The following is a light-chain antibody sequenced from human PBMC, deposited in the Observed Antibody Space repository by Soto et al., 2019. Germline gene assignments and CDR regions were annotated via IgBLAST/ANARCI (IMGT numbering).Light chain of an antibody. CDR1: SCNVGGNT. CDR3: STWDDSLNGPL. V-gene: IGLV1-44*01. CDR2: SNS. J-gene: IGLJ3*02. Sequence: QSVLTQPPSASGTPGQRVTISCSGSSCNVGGNTVNWYQKVPGAAPKLIIFSNSQRPSGVPDRYSGSKSGTSASLAIGGLQSEDEADYYCSTWDDSLNGPLFGGGTKLTVL.